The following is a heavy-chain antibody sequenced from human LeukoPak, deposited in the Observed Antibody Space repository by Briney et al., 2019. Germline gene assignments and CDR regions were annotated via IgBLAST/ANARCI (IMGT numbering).Heavy chain of an antibody. Sequence: GGSLRLSCAASGFTFGGYAMHWVRQAPGKGLEWVSGICWNSGSIGYADSVKGRFTISRDNAKNSLYLQMNSLRAEDTALYYCAKATGGYCSSTSCRTDFDYWGQGTLVTVSS. CDR2: ICWNSGSI. D-gene: IGHD2-2*01. CDR1: GFTFGGYA. CDR3: AKATGGYCSSTSCRTDFDY. V-gene: IGHV3-9*01. J-gene: IGHJ4*02.